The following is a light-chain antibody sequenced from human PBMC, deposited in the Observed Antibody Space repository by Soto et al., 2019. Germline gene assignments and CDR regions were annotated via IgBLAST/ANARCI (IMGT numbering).Light chain of an antibody. J-gene: IGLJ2*01. CDR2: EVS. CDR3: SSFAGNNNLV. Sequence: QSVLTQPASASGSPGQSVTISCTGTSSDVGVYNYVSWYQQHPGKAPKLMIYEVSKRPSGVPDRFSGSKSGNTASLTVSGLQAEDEADYYCSSFAGNNNLVFGGGTKLTVL. V-gene: IGLV2-8*01. CDR1: SSDVGVYNY.